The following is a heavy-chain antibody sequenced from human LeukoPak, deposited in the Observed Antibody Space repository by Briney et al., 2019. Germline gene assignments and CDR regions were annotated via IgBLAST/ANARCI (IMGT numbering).Heavy chain of an antibody. D-gene: IGHD1-26*01. Sequence: GGSLRLSCAASGFTVSSNYMSWVRQAPGKGLEWVSTITGGGGTTYYPDSVKGRFTISRDNSKNTLYLQMNSLRAEDTAVYYCAKARGLGIVGAHFDYWGQGTLVTVSS. CDR2: ITGGGGTT. V-gene: IGHV3-23*01. J-gene: IGHJ4*02. CDR1: GFTVSSNY. CDR3: AKARGLGIVGAHFDY.